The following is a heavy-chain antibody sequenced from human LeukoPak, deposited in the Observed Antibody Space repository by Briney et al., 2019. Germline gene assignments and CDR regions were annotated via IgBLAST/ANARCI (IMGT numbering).Heavy chain of an antibody. CDR1: GFTFSSYG. CDR3: ARDGYGDSYNFDY. D-gene: IGHD4-17*01. V-gene: IGHV3-33*08. CDR2: IWYDGSNK. J-gene: IGHJ4*02. Sequence: GGSLRLSCAASGFTFSSYGMHWVRQAPGKGLEWVAVIWYDGSNKYYADSVKGRFTISRDNSKNTLYLQMNSLRAEDTAVYYCARDGYGDSYNFDYWGQGTLVTVSS.